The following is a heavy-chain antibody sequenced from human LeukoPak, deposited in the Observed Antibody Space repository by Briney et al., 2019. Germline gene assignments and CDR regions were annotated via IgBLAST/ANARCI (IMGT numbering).Heavy chain of an antibody. CDR1: GFTFSSYS. CDR3: ARDGGWDYYDSSGYFDY. Sequence: GGSLTLSCAASGFTFSSYSMNWVRQAPGKGLEWVSYISSSSSTIYYADSVKGRFTISRDNAKNSLYLQMNSLGAEDTAVYYCARDGGWDYYDSSGYFDYWGQGTLVTVSS. D-gene: IGHD3-22*01. CDR2: ISSSSSTI. V-gene: IGHV3-48*04. J-gene: IGHJ4*02.